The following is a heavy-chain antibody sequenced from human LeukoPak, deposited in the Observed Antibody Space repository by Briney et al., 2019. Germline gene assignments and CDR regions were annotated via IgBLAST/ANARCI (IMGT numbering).Heavy chain of an antibody. Sequence: GGSLRLSCAASGFTFSSYGMHWVRQAPGKGLEWVAVISYDGSDKYYAESVKGRFTIPRDNAKKTLYLQMSSLRGEDTAVYYCAKGVQLWYHYYGMDVWGQGTTVIVSS. CDR2: ISYDGSDK. J-gene: IGHJ6*02. D-gene: IGHD5-18*01. CDR3: AKGVQLWYHYYGMDV. CDR1: GFTFSSYG. V-gene: IGHV3-30*18.